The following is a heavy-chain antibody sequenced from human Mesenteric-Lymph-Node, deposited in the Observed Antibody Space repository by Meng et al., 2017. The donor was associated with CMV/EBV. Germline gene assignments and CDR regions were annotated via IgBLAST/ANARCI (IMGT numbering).Heavy chain of an antibody. CDR3: ATQGRSTRPGY. J-gene: IGHJ4*02. Sequence: GESLKISCAASGFTFSSSSMNWVRQAPGKGLEWISYISWSSGIMYYSDSVKGRFTISRDNAKNSLYLHMTSLRGDDTAIYYCATQGRSTRPGYWGQGTLVTVSS. D-gene: IGHD6-6*01. V-gene: IGHV3-48*04. CDR1: GFTFSSSS. CDR2: ISWSSGIM.